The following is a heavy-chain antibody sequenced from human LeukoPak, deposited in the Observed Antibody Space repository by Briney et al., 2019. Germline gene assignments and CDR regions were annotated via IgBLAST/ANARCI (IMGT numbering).Heavy chain of an antibody. J-gene: IGHJ4*02. V-gene: IGHV4-30-4*08. D-gene: IGHD3-3*01. CDR3: ARGTLLYYDFWSGYPLFDY. CDR2: IYYRGST. CDR1: GGSISSGDYY. Sequence: SETLSLTCTVSGGSISSGDYYWSWIRQPPGKGLEWIGYIYYRGSTSYNPSLKSRVTISVDTSKNQFSLKLSSVTAADTAVYYCARGTLLYYDFWSGYPLFDYWGQGTLVTVSS.